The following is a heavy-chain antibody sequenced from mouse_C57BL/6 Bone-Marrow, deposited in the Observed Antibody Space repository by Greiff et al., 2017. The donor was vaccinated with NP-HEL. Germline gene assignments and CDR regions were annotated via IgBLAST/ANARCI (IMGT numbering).Heavy chain of an antibody. CDR3: AIRDAMDY. J-gene: IGHJ4*01. CDR1: GYTFTSYW. V-gene: IGHV1-69*01. D-gene: IGHD3-2*02. Sequence: QVQLQQPGAELVMPGASVKLSCKASGYTFTSYWMHWVKQRPGQGLEWIGEIDPSDSYTNYNQKFKGKSTLTVDKSSSTAYMQLSSLTSEDSAVYYCAIRDAMDYWGQGTSVTVSA. CDR2: IDPSDSYT.